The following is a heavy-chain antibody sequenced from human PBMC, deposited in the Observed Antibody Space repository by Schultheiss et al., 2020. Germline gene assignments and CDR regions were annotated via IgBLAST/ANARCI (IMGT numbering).Heavy chain of an antibody. CDR1: GGSISSSSYY. CDR3: AIVARGYSYGWFGAFDI. D-gene: IGHD5-18*01. V-gene: IGHV4-39*01. J-gene: IGHJ3*02. Sequence: SETLSLTCTVSGGSISSSSYYWGWIRQPPGKGLEWIGSIYYSGSTYYNPSLKSRVTISVDTSKNQFSLKLSSVTAADTAVYYCAIVARGYSYGWFGAFDIWGQGTMVTVSS. CDR2: IYYSGST.